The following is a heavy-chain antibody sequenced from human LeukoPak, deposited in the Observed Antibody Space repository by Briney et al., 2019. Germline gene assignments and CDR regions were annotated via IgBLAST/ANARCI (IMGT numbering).Heavy chain of an antibody. CDR1: GFTVSSNY. J-gene: IGHJ6*02. D-gene: IGHD3-22*01. CDR2: IYSGGST. CDR3: ARDSKFYDSTFYYGMDV. V-gene: IGHV3-53*01. Sequence: GGSLRLSCAASGFTVSSNYMSWVRQAPGKGLEWVSVIYSGGSTYYADSVKGRFTISRDNSKNTLYLQMNSLRAEDTAVYYCARDSKFYDSTFYYGMDVWGQGTTVTVSS.